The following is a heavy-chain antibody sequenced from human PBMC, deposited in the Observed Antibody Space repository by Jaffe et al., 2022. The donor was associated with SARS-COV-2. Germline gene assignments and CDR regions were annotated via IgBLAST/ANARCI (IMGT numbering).Heavy chain of an antibody. Sequence: EVQLVESGGGLVQPGGSLRLSCAASGFTFSSYAMNWVRQAPGKGLEWVSSIGDSPGHMFFADSVKGRFTISRDNARDSLYLQMNSLRAEDTAVYYCAREHEEAFDIWGQGTMVTVSS. CDR3: AREHEEAFDI. J-gene: IGHJ3*02. CDR1: GFTFSSYA. V-gene: IGHV3-21*01. CDR2: IGDSPGHM.